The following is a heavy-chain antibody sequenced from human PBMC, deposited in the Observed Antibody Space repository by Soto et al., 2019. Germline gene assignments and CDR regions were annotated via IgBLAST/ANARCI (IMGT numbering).Heavy chain of an antibody. J-gene: IGHJ5*02. CDR3: ARGFSNYVAWFDP. CDR2: IYSGGTT. V-gene: IGHV3-66*01. CDR1: GFTVSSNY. Sequence: PGGSLRLSYAASGFTVSSNYMTWVRQAPGKGLEWVSLIYSGGTTYYADSVKGRFIISRDNSKNTLYLQMNSLRAEDTAVYYCARGFSNYVAWFDPWGQGTLVTVSS. D-gene: IGHD4-4*01.